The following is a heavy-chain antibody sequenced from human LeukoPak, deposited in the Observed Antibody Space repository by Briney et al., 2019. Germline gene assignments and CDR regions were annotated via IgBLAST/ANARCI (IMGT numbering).Heavy chain of an antibody. CDR1: GGSFSGYY. V-gene: IGHV4-34*01. CDR2: INHSGST. D-gene: IGHD2-2*01. CDR3: ARGPPRGSPPAPWADY. Sequence: SETLSLTCAVYGGSFSGYYWSWIRQPPGKGLEWIGEINHSGSTNYNPSLKSRVTISVDTSKNQFSLKLSSVTAADTAVYYCARGPPRGSPPAPWADYWGQGTLVTVSS. J-gene: IGHJ4*02.